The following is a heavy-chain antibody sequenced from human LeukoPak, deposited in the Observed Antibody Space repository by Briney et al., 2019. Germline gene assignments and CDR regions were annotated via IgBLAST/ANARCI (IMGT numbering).Heavy chain of an antibody. D-gene: IGHD3-3*01. CDR2: IYHSGST. CDR3: AKDFSSPPTYYDFWSGYYREVDY. Sequence: PSETLSLTCTVSGYSIRSGYYWGWIRPPPGKGLEWIGSIYHSGSTYYNPSLKSRVTISVDTSKNQFSLKLSSVTAADTAVYYCAKDFSSPPTYYDFWSGYYREVDYWGQGTLVTVSS. CDR1: GYSIRSGYY. J-gene: IGHJ4*02. V-gene: IGHV4-38-2*02.